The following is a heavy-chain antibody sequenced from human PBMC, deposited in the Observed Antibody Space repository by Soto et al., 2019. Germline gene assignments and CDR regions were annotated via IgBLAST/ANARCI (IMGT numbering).Heavy chain of an antibody. CDR3: ARHPRGYSYGDAFDI. Sequence: SETLSLTCTFSGCSVSSGSYYWSWIRQPPGKGLEWIGYISYSGSTNYTTSLKSRVTISVDTSKNQFSLKLSSVTAADTAVYYCARHPRGYSYGDAFDIWGQGTMVTVS. CDR1: GCSVSSGSYY. D-gene: IGHD5-18*01. J-gene: IGHJ3*02. V-gene: IGHV4-61*01. CDR2: ISYSGST.